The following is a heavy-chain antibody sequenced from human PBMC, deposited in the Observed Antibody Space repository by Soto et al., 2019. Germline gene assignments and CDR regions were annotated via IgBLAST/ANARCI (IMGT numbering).Heavy chain of an antibody. V-gene: IGHV3-30*18. CDR2: MSHDGSDK. J-gene: IGHJ6*02. Sequence: QVQLVESGGGVVQPGRSLRLSCAASGFTFSNYVMHWVRQAPGKGLGWVAAMSHDGSDKYYVVSVKGRFTISRDKSKNTLYLQMNSLRPEDTAVYYCAKENVLYYYRSGMDVWGLGTTVTVSS. CDR1: GFTFSNYV. CDR3: AKENVLYYYRSGMDV. D-gene: IGHD3-22*01.